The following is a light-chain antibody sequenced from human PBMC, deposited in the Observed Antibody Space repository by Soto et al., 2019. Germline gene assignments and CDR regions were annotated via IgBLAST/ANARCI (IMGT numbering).Light chain of an antibody. V-gene: IGKV3-20*01. CDR2: GAS. Sequence: EIVLTQSPGTLSLSPGERATLSCRASQSVSSSYLAWYQQKPGQAPRLFIYGASSRATGIPDRFSGSGSGTDFTLTISSLEPEDFAVYYCQQYGSSPPITFGQGTRLEIK. J-gene: IGKJ5*01. CDR1: QSVSSSY. CDR3: QQYGSSPPIT.